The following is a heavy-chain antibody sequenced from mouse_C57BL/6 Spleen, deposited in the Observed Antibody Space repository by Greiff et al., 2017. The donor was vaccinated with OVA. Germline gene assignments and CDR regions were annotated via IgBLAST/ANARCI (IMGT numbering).Heavy chain of an antibody. V-gene: IGHV5-6*01. Sequence: EVQRVESGGDLVKPGGSLKLSCAASGFTFSSYGMSWVRQTPNKRLEWVATISSGSSYTYYPDSVKGRFTISRDNAKNTLYVQMSSLNSEDTAMDYCARPGDYSLYYFDYWGQGTTLTVSS. J-gene: IGHJ2*01. CDR1: GFTFSSYG. CDR3: ARPGDYSLYYFDY. D-gene: IGHD2-12*01. CDR2: ISSGSSYT.